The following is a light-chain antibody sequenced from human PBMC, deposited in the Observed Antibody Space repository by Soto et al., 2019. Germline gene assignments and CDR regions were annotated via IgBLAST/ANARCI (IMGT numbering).Light chain of an antibody. V-gene: IGLV2-14*01. CDR3: SSYSSTTTL. CDR1: SPDFG. J-gene: IGLJ2*01. CDR2: EVS. Sequence: QSALTQPASVSGSHGQSITISCSGISPDFGVSWYQHFPGKAPKLLIFEVSNRPSGVSTRFSGSKSGNMAFLTISGLQSEDEGLYHCSSYSSTTTLFGGGTKLTVL.